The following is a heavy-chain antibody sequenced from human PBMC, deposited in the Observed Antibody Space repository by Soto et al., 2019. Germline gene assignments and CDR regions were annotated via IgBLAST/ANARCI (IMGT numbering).Heavy chain of an antibody. V-gene: IGHV1-18*01. CDR2: INPNNGNT. CDR3: ARGGPGAPFDY. CDR1: GYTFSSYG. Sequence: QVQLVQSGAEVKKPGASVKVSCKASGYTFSSYGISWVRQSPGQGLEWMGWINPNNGNTNYAQKVQGRVTMTTDTSTSTAYIELSSLRSDDTAMYYCARGGPGAPFDYWGQGIPVTVSS. J-gene: IGHJ4*02. D-gene: IGHD1-26*01.